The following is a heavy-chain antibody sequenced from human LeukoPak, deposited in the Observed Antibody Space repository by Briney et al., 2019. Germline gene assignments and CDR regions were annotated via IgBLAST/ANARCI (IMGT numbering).Heavy chain of an antibody. J-gene: IGHJ4*02. CDR3: AREQPQKGPYYFDY. CDR2: IYHSGST. CDR1: GGSISSGGYY. Sequence: SETLSLTCTVSGGSISSGGYYWSWIRQPPGKGLEWIGYIYHSGSTYYNPSLKSRVTISVDRSKNQFSLKLSSVTAADTAVYYCAREQPQKGPYYFDYWGQGTLVTVSS. V-gene: IGHV4-30-2*01. D-gene: IGHD5-18*01.